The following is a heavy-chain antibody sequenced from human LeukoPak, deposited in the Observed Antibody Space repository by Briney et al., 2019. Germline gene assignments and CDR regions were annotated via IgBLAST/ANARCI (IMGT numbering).Heavy chain of an antibody. Sequence: PGGSLRLSCAASGFTFSSYGMHWVRQAPGKGLEWVAFIRYDGSNKYYADSVKGRFTISRDNSKNTLYLQMNSLRAEDTAVYYCANFGAWYDSSGYYFDYWGQGTLVTVSS. CDR1: GFTFSSYG. CDR2: IRYDGSNK. V-gene: IGHV3-30*02. CDR3: ANFGAWYDSSGYYFDY. J-gene: IGHJ4*02. D-gene: IGHD3-22*01.